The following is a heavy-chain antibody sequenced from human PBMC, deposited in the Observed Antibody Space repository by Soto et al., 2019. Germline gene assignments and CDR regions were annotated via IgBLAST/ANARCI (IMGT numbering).Heavy chain of an antibody. Sequence: DSLRLFCAASGLSFSDYYMSWIRQAAGKGLEWVSYISSSGSTIYYADSVKCRFTISRDNAKNSLYLQMNSLRAEDTAVYYCARGYSYGSGSYLDVWGQGTTVTVSS. J-gene: IGHJ6*02. D-gene: IGHD3-10*01. CDR1: GLSFSDYY. CDR2: ISSSGSTI. CDR3: ARGYSYGSGSYLDV. V-gene: IGHV3-11*01.